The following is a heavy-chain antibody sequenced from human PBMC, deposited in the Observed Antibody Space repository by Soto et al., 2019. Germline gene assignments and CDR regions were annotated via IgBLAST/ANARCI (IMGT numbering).Heavy chain of an antibody. D-gene: IGHD3-22*01. CDR3: ARDSSGLHDSSGYYQYFDY. Sequence: ASVKVSCKASGYTFTGYYMHWVRQAPGQGLEWMGWIIPIFGTANYAQKFQGRVTITADESTSTAYMELSSLRSEDTAVYYCARDSSGLHDSSGYYQYFDYWGQGTLVTGLL. J-gene: IGHJ4*02. V-gene: IGHV1-69*13. CDR2: IIPIFGTA. CDR1: GYTFTGYY.